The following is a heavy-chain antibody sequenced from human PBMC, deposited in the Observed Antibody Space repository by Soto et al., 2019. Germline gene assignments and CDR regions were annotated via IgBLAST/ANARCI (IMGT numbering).Heavy chain of an antibody. J-gene: IGHJ4*02. V-gene: IGHV3-64D*06. CDR2: ISPQGGST. Sequence: GGSLRLSCAASGFTFSSYAMSWVRQAPGEGLEYVSAISPQGGSTYYADSVKGRFTISRDDSKNTVYLQMSSLRPDDTAVYYCVNMMIARGAFDFWGQGTLVTVSS. D-gene: IGHD2-21*01. CDR3: VNMMIARGAFDF. CDR1: GFTFSSYA.